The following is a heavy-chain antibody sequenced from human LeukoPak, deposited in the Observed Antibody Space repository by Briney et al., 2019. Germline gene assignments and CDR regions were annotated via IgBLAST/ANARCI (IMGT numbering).Heavy chain of an antibody. CDR3: AKGGRLRYFDDRVGYYGMDV. Sequence: PGGPLRLSCAASGFTFSSYAMTWVRQAPGKGVEWVSAISGSGGSTYYADSVKGRFTISRDNSRNTLYLQMNSLRAEDTAVYYCAKGGRLRYFDDRVGYYGMDVWGQGTTVTVSS. V-gene: IGHV3-23*01. J-gene: IGHJ6*02. CDR1: GFTFSSYA. D-gene: IGHD3-9*01. CDR2: ISGSGGST.